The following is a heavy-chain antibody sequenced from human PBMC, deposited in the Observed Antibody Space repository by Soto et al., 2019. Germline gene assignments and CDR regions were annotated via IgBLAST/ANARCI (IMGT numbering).Heavy chain of an antibody. CDR2: IYYSGST. J-gene: IGHJ6*02. D-gene: IGHD2-2*01. V-gene: IGHV4-39*07. Sequence: PSETQSLTCTVSGGSVSDNNDYWGWIRQPPGKGLEWIGDIYYSGSTYYNPSLKSRVTMSVDTSKNQFSLKLSSVTAVDTAVYYCARTGDCSSTSCYAFYYYGMDVWGQGTTVTVSS. CDR3: ARTGDCSSTSCYAFYYYGMDV. CDR1: GGSVSDNNDY.